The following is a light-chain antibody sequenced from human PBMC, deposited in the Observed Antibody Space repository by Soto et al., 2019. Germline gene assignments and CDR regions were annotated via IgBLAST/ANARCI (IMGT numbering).Light chain of an antibody. CDR1: PSVSSSF. V-gene: IGKV3-20*01. CDR3: QQYCSSPLT. J-gene: IGKJ4*01. Sequence: EIVLTQSPGTLSLSPGERATLSCRASPSVSSSFLAWYQQKPGQAPRLLIYGASSRATGIPARFSGSGSGTDFTLTISRLEPEDVAVYYCQQYCSSPLTFGGGTKVEIK. CDR2: GAS.